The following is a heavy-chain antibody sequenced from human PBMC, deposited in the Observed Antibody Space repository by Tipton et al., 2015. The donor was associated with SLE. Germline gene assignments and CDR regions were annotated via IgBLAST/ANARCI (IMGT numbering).Heavy chain of an antibody. CDR1: GGSINSGGYY. V-gene: IGHV4-61*08. Sequence: TLSLTCTLSGGSINSGGYYWIWVRQPAGRGLEWLAYRFHDGNINYNPSLKTRLTMSVDTSRDQFSLTLNSVTAADTGIYYCARGREWNWSPYYMDVWGKGTTVTVSS. CDR2: RFHDGNI. D-gene: IGHD1-1*01. J-gene: IGHJ6*03. CDR3: ARGREWNWSPYYMDV.